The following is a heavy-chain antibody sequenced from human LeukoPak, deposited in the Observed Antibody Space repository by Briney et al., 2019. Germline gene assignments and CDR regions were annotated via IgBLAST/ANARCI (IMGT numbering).Heavy chain of an antibody. V-gene: IGHV3-21*06. Sequence: GGSLRLSCAASGFTFSSYSMNWVRQAPGKGLEWVSSISSSSSYIYYADSVKGRFTISRDNAKNTVYLQMNSLRAEDTAIYYCTREDSGSNWRAFDIWGQGTMVTVSS. CDR2: ISSSSSYI. D-gene: IGHD1-26*01. CDR3: TREDSGSNWRAFDI. CDR1: GFTFSSYS. J-gene: IGHJ3*02.